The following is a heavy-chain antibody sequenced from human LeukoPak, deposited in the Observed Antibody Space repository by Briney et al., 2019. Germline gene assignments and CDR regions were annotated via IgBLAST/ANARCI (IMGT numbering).Heavy chain of an antibody. D-gene: IGHD2/OR15-2a*01. CDR3: ANYFLADFQKREVRLGY. CDR1: GFTFSDYY. Sequence: SGGSLRLSCAASGFTFSDYYMGWIRQAPGKGLEWLSYINGSGSIIFYADSVKGRFTISRDNAKNSLYLQMSSLRADDSPVFYCANYFLADFQKREVRLGYWGQGTLSPSPQ. V-gene: IGHV3-11*04. CDR2: INGSGSII. J-gene: IGHJ4*02.